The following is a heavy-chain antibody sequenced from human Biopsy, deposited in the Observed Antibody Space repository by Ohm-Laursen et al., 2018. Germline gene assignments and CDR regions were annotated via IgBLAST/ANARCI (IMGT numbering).Heavy chain of an antibody. D-gene: IGHD3-22*01. CDR2: IYSSGRT. V-gene: IGHV4-4*08. CDR3: ARHDRSGYWGLDY. J-gene: IGHJ4*02. Sequence: PGTLSLTCSVSGGSLNNHYWSWIRQSPGKGLEWLAYIYSSGRTNYNPSLKSRIIVSVDTSKNQLSLKVTPVTATDTAMYYCARHDRSGYWGLDYWGQGALVTVSA. CDR1: GGSLNNHY.